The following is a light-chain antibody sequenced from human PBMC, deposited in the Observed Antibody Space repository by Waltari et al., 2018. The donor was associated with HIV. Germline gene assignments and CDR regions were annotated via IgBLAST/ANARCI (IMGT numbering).Light chain of an antibody. J-gene: IGLJ3*02. CDR2: SND. V-gene: IGLV1-44*01. Sequence: QSVLTQPPSVSGTPGQNVTLPCSGSSSNIGSNIVNWYQQLPGAAPKLLIYSNDQRPSGVPDRFSGSKSGTSASLAISGLQSADEADYYCAAWDDSLNGMFGGGTRLTVL. CDR1: SSNIGSNI. CDR3: AAWDDSLNGM.